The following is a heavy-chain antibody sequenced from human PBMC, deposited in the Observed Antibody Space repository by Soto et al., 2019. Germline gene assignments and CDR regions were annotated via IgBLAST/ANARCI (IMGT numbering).Heavy chain of an antibody. Sequence: SETLSLTCAVSGGSISSGGYSWSWIRQPPGKGLEWIGYIYHSGSTYYNPSLKSRVTISVDRSKNQFSLKLSSVTAADTAVYYCARDYGDYLSFNYFDYWGQGTLVTVSS. V-gene: IGHV4-30-2*01. CDR3: ARDYGDYLSFNYFDY. D-gene: IGHD4-17*01. CDR1: GGSISSGGYS. J-gene: IGHJ4*02. CDR2: IYHSGST.